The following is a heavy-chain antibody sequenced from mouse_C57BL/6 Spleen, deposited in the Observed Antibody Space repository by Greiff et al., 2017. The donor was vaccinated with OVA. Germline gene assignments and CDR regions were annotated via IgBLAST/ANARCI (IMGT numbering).Heavy chain of an antibody. V-gene: IGHV1-72*01. CDR2: IHPNSGGT. J-gene: IGHJ4*01. Sequence: QVQLQQPGAELVKPGASVKLSCKASGYTFTSYWMHWVKQRPGRGLEWIGRIHPNSGGTKYNEKFKSKATLTVDKPSSTAYMQRSSLTSEDSAVYYCARSTYYDYDRDYAMDYWGQGTSVTVSS. CDR3: ARSTYYDYDRDYAMDY. D-gene: IGHD2-4*01. CDR1: GYTFTSYW.